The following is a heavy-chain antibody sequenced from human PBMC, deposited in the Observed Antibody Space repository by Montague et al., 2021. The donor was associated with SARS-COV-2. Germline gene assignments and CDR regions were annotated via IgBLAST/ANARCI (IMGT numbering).Heavy chain of an antibody. J-gene: IGHJ4*02. D-gene: IGHD2-8*02. CDR3: ARASVTGGTLDY. V-gene: IGHV4-4*02. Sequence: SETLSLTCAVSGDSIGNGHWWSWVRQPPGKGLEWIGEVYHTGSTNYNPSLKSRVTISVDMSNDQFSLRVTSVTAADTAVYYCARASVTGGTLDYWGQGGLVTVSS. CDR1: GDSIGNGHW. CDR2: VYHTGST.